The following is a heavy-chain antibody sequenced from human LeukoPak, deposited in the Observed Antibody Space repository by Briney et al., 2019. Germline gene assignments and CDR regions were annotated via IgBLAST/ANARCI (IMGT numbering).Heavy chain of an antibody. Sequence: ASVKVSCKVSGYTLTELSMHWVRQAPGQGLEWMGWISAYNGNTNYAQKLQGRVTMTTDTSTSTAYMELRSLRSDDTAVYYCARVAAADDYWGQGTLVTVSS. CDR2: ISAYNGNT. D-gene: IGHD6-13*01. V-gene: IGHV1-18*01. CDR1: GYTLTELS. CDR3: ARVAAADDY. J-gene: IGHJ4*02.